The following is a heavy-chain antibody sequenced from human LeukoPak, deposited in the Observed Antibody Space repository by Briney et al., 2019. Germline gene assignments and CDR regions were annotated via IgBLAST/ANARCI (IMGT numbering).Heavy chain of an antibody. D-gene: IGHD5-18*01. J-gene: IGHJ4*02. Sequence: GGSLRLSCAASGFTFSSYWMHWVRQAPGKGPVWVSRINSDGSSTSYADSVKGRFTISRDNAKNTLYLQMNSLRAEDTAVYYCAREGYSYAFDYWGQGTLVTVSS. V-gene: IGHV3-74*01. CDR2: INSDGSST. CDR1: GFTFSSYW. CDR3: AREGYSYAFDY.